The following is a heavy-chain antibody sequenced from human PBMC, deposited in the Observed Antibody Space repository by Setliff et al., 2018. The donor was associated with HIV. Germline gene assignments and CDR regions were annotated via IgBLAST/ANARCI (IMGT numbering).Heavy chain of an antibody. V-gene: IGHV4-59*08. D-gene: IGHD2-15*01. Sequence: SETLSLTCSVSGGSIGSYYWTWIRQPPGKGLEWIGYIYYTGAINYNPSLTSRVTISVDTSKNQFSLKLRSVTAADTAGYYCARGELIKGYYFDYWGPGNLVTVSS. CDR3: ARGELIKGYYFDY. CDR2: IYYTGAI. CDR1: GGSIGSYY. J-gene: IGHJ4*02.